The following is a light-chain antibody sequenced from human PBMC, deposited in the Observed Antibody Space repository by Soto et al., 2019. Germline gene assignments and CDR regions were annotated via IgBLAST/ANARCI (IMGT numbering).Light chain of an antibody. CDR3: QQYSTSRLT. J-gene: IGKJ4*01. CDR1: QSVTSSY. V-gene: IGKV3-20*01. Sequence: EIVLTQSPGTLSLSPGVRAILSCRVSQSVTSSYLAWYQQKPGQAPRLLISGASSRATGIPDRFSGSGSGTDFTLTISRLEPEDFAVYYCQQYSTSRLTFGGGTKVEIK. CDR2: GAS.